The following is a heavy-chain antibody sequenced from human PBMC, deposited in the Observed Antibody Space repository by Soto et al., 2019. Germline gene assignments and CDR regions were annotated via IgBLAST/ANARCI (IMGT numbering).Heavy chain of an antibody. CDR3: ARSNGDYDSVDYYYYMDV. D-gene: IGHD4-17*01. J-gene: IGHJ6*03. Sequence: QVQLQESGPGLVKPSETLSLTCTVSGGSISSYYWSWIRQPPGKGLEWIGYIYYSGSTNYNPSLKSRVTISVDTSKNQFSLKLSSVTAADTAVYYCARSNGDYDSVDYYYYMDVWGKGTTVTVSS. CDR2: IYYSGST. CDR1: GGSISSYY. V-gene: IGHV4-59*08.